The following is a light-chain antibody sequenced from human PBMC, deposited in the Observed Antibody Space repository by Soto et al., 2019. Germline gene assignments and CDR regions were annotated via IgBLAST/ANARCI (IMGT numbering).Light chain of an antibody. Sequence: EIVLTQSPGTLSLSPGERATLSCRASQSVRNNYLAWYQQKPGQAPRLLIYDASSRATGIPDRFSGSGSGTDFTLTISRLEPEDVAVYYCQQYGSSPDTFGGGTKVEIK. V-gene: IGKV3-20*01. J-gene: IGKJ4*01. CDR3: QQYGSSPDT. CDR1: QSVRNNY. CDR2: DAS.